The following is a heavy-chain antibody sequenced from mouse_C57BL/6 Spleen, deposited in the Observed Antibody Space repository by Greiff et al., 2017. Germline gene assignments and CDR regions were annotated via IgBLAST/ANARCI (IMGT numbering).Heavy chain of an antibody. CDR3: AREGYYGPDY. CDR2: INYDGSST. CDR1: GFTFSDYY. J-gene: IGHJ2*01. Sequence: EVKLMESEGGLVQPGRSMKLSCTASGFTFSDYYMAWVRQVPEKGLEWVANINYDGSSTYYLDSLKSRFIISRDNAKNILYLQMSSLKSEDTATYYCAREGYYGPDYWGQGTTLTVSS. D-gene: IGHD1-1*01. V-gene: IGHV5-16*01.